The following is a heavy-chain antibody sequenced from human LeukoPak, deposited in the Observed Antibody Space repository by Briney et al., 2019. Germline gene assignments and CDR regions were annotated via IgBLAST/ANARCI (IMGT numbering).Heavy chain of an antibody. Sequence: ASVKVSCKASGGTFSSYAISWVRQAPGQGLEWMGRIIPILGIANYAQKFQGRVTITADKSTSTAYMELSSLRSEDTAVYYCARSNGSGWFYYYYGMDGWGQGTTVTVSS. CDR3: ARSNGSGWFYYYYGMDG. CDR2: IIPILGIA. CDR1: GGTFSSYA. V-gene: IGHV1-69*04. J-gene: IGHJ6*02. D-gene: IGHD6-19*01.